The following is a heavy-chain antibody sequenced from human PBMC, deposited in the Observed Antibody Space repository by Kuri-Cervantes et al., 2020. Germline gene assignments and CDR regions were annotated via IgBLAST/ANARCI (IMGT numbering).Heavy chain of an antibody. J-gene: IGHJ6*02. CDR3: AKDNSSSWYVVYYGMDV. CDR2: ISWSSGSI. D-gene: IGHD6-13*01. V-gene: IGHV3-9*01. CDR1: GFTFDDYA. Sequence: SLKISCAASGFTFDDYAMHWVRQAPGKGLEWVSGISWSSGSIGYADSVKGRFTISRDNAKNSLYLQMNSLRAEDTALYYCAKDNSSSWYVVYYGMDVWGQGTTVTVSS.